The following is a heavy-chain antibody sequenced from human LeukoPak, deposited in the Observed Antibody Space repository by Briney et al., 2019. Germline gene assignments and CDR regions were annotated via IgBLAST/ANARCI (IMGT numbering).Heavy chain of an antibody. Sequence: GESLKISCKGSGYSFTSYWIGWVRQMPGNGLEWMGVINLGDSETRYSPSFQGQVTISGDRSIRTAYLQLSSLKASDSAMYYCARRYSGSHWNRFDPWGQGTLVTVSS. CDR2: INLGDSET. CDR1: GYSFTSYW. V-gene: IGHV5-51*01. D-gene: IGHD1-26*01. CDR3: ARRYSGSHWNRFDP. J-gene: IGHJ5*02.